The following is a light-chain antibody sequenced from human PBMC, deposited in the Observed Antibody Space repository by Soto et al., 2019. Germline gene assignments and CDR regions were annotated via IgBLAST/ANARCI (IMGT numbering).Light chain of an antibody. J-gene: IGKJ1*01. CDR3: QQYYSYWT. V-gene: IGKV1-5*01. CDR2: DAS. Sequence: DIQMTQSPSTLSASVGDRVTITCRASQTISNSLAWYQQKPGKAPKLLIYDASSLEVGVPSRFSGSGSGTEFTLTLSSLQPDDFATYYCQQYYSYWTFGQGTKVEIK. CDR1: QTISNS.